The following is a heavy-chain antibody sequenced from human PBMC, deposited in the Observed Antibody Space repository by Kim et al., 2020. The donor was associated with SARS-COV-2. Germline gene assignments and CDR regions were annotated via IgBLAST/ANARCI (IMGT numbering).Heavy chain of an antibody. Sequence: NHNPSLKSRVTISVDTSKNQFSLKLSSVTAADTAVYYCARRNSGSYVEDYWGQGTLVTVSS. D-gene: IGHD1-26*01. CDR3: ARRNSGSYVEDY. V-gene: IGHV4-59*08. J-gene: IGHJ4*02.